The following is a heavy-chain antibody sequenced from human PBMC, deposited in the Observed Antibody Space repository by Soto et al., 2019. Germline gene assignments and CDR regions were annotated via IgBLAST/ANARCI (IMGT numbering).Heavy chain of an antibody. D-gene: IGHD2-15*01. CDR3: VRTIRLGAAATRDDY. V-gene: IGHV3-74*01. J-gene: IGHJ4*02. CDR1: GFTFSSYW. Sequence: EVQLVESGGGLVQPGGSLRLSCAASGFTFSSYWMHWVRQGPGKGLVWVSRINSDGSSTSYADSVKGRFTISRDNAKNTLYLQMNSLRAAATAVYYCVRTIRLGAAATRDDYWGQGTLVTVSS. CDR2: INSDGSST.